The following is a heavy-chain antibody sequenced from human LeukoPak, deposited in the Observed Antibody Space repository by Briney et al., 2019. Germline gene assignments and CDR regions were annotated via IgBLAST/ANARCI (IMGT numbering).Heavy chain of an antibody. V-gene: IGHV4-39*07. CDR3: ARDYRFDP. J-gene: IGHJ5*02. CDR1: GDSITSSSYY. CDR2: VFYRGST. Sequence: SETLSLTCTVSGDSITSSSYYWGWVRQPPGKGLEWIGNVFYRGSTNYNPSLKSRVTISVDKSKNQFSLKLSSVTAADTAVYYCARDYRFDPWGQGTLVTVSS.